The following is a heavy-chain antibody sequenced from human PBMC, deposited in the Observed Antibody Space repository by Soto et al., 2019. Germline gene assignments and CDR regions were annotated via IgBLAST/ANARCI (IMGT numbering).Heavy chain of an antibody. V-gene: IGHV3-21*01. J-gene: IGHJ3*02. Sequence: GGSLRLSCAASGFTFSSYSMNWVRQAPGKGLEWVSSISSSSSYIYYADSVKGRFTISRDNAKNSLYLQMNSLRAEDTAVYYCARDWDYGGNSGDAFDIRGQGTMVTVSS. CDR3: ARDWDYGGNSGDAFDI. CDR1: GFTFSSYS. CDR2: ISSSSSYI. D-gene: IGHD4-17*01.